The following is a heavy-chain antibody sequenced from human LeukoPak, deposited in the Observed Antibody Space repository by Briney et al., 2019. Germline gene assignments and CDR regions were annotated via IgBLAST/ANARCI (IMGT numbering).Heavy chain of an antibody. Sequence: PGGSLRLSCAASGFTFSSHSMNWVRQAPGKGLEWISYISSTSTTIYYADSVKGRFTFSRDNAKNTLYLQMNSLRAEDTAVYYCARGGSGWSSYFDYWGQGTLVTVSS. J-gene: IGHJ4*02. CDR3: ARGGSGWSSYFDY. CDR2: ISSTSTTI. V-gene: IGHV3-48*04. CDR1: GFTFSSHS. D-gene: IGHD6-19*01.